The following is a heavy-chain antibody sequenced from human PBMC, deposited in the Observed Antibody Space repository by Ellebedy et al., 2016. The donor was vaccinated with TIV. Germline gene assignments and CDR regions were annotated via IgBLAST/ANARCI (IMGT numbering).Heavy chain of an antibody. CDR2: INPNSGNT. V-gene: IGHV1-8*03. CDR1: GYTFTGYY. D-gene: IGHD4-17*01. J-gene: IGHJ6*02. CDR3: ARDSGIGTVTPNGMDV. Sequence: ASVKVSCKASGYTFTGYYMHWVRQAPGQGLEWMGWINPNSGNTGYAQKFQGRVTITRNTSISTAYMELSSLRSEDTAAYYCARDSGIGTVTPNGMDVWGQGTTVTVSS.